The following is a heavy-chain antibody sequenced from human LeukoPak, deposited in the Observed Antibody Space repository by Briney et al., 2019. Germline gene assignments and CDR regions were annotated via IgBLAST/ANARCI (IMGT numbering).Heavy chain of an antibody. Sequence: GESLKISCKGSGYTFTSYWIGWVRQMPGKGLEWMGIIYPADSDTTYTPSFQGQVTISADKSINTAYLQWSSLKASDTAMYYCARQGGSDSDYWGQGTLVTVSS. CDR3: ARQGGSDSDY. CDR2: IYPADSDT. D-gene: IGHD3-16*01. V-gene: IGHV5-51*01. CDR1: GYTFTSYW. J-gene: IGHJ4*02.